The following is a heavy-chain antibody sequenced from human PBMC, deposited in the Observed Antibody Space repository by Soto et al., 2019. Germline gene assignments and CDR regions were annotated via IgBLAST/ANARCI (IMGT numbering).Heavy chain of an antibody. Sequence: SQTLSLTCVISGDSVSSNSAAWNWIRQSPSRGLEWLGRTYYRPKWYNDYAVSVKSRITINPDTSKNQFSLQLNSVTPEDTAVYYCARVLSGEKTYYDFWSGYHNWFDPWGQGTLVTVSS. D-gene: IGHD3-3*01. CDR3: ARVLSGEKTYYDFWSGYHNWFDP. CDR1: GDSVSSNSAA. V-gene: IGHV6-1*01. J-gene: IGHJ5*02. CDR2: TYYRPKWYN.